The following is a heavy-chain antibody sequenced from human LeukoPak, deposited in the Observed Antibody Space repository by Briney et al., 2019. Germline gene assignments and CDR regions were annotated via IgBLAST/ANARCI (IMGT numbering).Heavy chain of an antibody. D-gene: IGHD6-19*01. V-gene: IGHV4-34*01. J-gene: IGHJ4*02. CDR1: GGSFSGHH. CDR2: INHSGST. Sequence: SETLSLTCAVYGGSFSGHHWSWIRQPPGKGLEWIGEINHSGSTNYNPSLKSRVTISVDTSKNQFSLKLSSVTAADTAVYYCARHKYSSGFESIDYWGQGTLVTVSS. CDR3: ARHKYSSGFESIDY.